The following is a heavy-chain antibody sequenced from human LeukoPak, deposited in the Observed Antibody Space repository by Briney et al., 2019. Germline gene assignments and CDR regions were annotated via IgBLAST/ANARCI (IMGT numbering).Heavy chain of an antibody. D-gene: IGHD4-17*01. J-gene: IGHJ4*02. CDR2: IYYSGNT. CDR1: GGSISSGGYY. CDR3: ARMTTVTTGIDY. Sequence: PSQTLSLTCTVSGGSISSGGYYWSWIRQHPGKGLEWIGYIYYSGNTYYNPSLKSRVTISVDTSKNQFSLKLSSVTAADTAVYYCARMTTVTTGIDYWGQGTLVTVSS. V-gene: IGHV4-31*03.